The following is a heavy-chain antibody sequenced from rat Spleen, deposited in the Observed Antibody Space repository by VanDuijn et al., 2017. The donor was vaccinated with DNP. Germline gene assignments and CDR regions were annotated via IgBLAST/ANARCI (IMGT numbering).Heavy chain of an antibody. V-gene: IGHV5-19*01. Sequence: EVQLVESGGGLVQPGRSLKFSCAASGFTFSNYGIHWIRQVPTKGLEWVASISPSGGSTYYRDSVKGRFTISRDNAKSTLYLQMNSLRSEDTATYYCTRDWGNWVGDAWGQGTSVTVSS. D-gene: IGHD5-1*01. CDR2: ISPSGGST. CDR3: TRDWGNWVGDA. J-gene: IGHJ4*01. CDR1: GFTFSNYG.